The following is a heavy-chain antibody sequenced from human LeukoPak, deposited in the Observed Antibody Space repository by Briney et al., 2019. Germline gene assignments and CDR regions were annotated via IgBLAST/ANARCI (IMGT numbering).Heavy chain of an antibody. J-gene: IGHJ4*02. CDR2: ISSNGAGT. D-gene: IGHD3-22*01. CDR1: GFTFSTYA. CDR3: ARLDASSGQTDY. V-gene: IGHV3-64*01. Sequence: GGSLRLSCVASGFTFSTYAMHWVRQAPGKGLEYVSSISSNGAGTYYANSVKGRFTTSRDNSKNTLYLQMGSLRAEDMAMYYCARLDASSGQTDYWGQGTLVTVSS.